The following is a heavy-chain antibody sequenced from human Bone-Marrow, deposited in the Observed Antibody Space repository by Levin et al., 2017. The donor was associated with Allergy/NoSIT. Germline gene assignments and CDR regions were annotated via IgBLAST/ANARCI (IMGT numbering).Heavy chain of an antibody. CDR2: LTYDGNNK. V-gene: IGHV3-30*18. Sequence: GGSLRLSCAASGFTFSIFGMHWVRQAPGKGLEWLAVLTYDGNNKYYGDSVRGRFTITRDNSKNTLYLQMNSLRAEDTAVYFCAKDMHELRMHQNYYYGMDVWGQGTTVTVSS. CDR3: AKDMHELRMHQNYYYGMDV. CDR1: GFTFSIFG. J-gene: IGHJ6*02. D-gene: IGHD1-7*01.